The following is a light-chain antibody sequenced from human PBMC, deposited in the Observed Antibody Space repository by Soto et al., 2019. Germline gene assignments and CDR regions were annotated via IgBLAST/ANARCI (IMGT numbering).Light chain of an antibody. CDR2: AAS. CDR1: QGITTY. CDR3: QQSYSTPWT. J-gene: IGKJ1*01. V-gene: IGKV1-39*01. Sequence: DIQMTQSPSSLSASVGDRVTVTCRASQGITTYLNWYQQKPGKAPKLLIYAASSLQSGVPSRFSGSGSGKDFTLTITSLQPEDFATYICQQSYSTPWTFGRGTKVEIK.